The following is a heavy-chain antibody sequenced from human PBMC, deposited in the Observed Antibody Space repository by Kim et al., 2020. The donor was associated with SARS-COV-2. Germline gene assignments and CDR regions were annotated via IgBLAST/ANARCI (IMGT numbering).Heavy chain of an antibody. V-gene: IGHV3-7*01. CDR3: ARDREFGEATYYFDY. D-gene: IGHD3-10*01. CDR1: GFTFSSYW. Sequence: GGSLRLSCAASGFTFSSYWMSWVRQAPGKGLEWVANIKQDGSEKYYVDSVKGRFTISRDNAKNSLYLQINSLRAEDTAVYYCARDREFGEATYYFDYWGQGTLVTVSS. J-gene: IGHJ4*02. CDR2: IKQDGSEK.